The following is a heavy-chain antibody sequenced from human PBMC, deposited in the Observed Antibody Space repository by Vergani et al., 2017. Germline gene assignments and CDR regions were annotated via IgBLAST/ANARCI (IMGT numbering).Heavy chain of an antibody. J-gene: IGHJ2*01. D-gene: IGHD3-16*01. V-gene: IGHV4-39*01. CDR2: IYNSGNG. CDR3: ASGKYYSDSTSHFRGRYFDV. CDR1: GDSIISRSYY. Sequence: QMQLQESGPGLVKASETLSLTCTVSGDSIISRSYYWGWIRQPPGKGLECIGSIYNSGNGDSSSSLKSRVTISADTSKNQFSLRLTSVTAADTAVYYCASGKYYSDSTSHFRGRYFDVWGRGTLVTVPS.